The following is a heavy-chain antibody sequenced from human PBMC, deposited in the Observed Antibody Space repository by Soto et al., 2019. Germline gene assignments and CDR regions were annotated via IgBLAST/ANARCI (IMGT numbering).Heavy chain of an antibody. V-gene: IGHV3-64*01. Sequence: GGSLRLSCATGGFTFGTYAMHWDHQAPGNVLVYFFAISCSGCITYYASSVKGRFTLSRDNSRNTLYLQMDSLRAEVMAVYYCARDRCTNGVCYAPSDYWGQGTLVIVSS. J-gene: IGHJ4*02. CDR1: GFTFGTYA. CDR2: ISCSGCIT. D-gene: IGHD2-8*01. CDR3: ARDRCTNGVCYAPSDY.